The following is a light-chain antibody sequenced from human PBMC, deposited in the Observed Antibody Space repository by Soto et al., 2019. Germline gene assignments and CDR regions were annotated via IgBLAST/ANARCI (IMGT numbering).Light chain of an antibody. J-gene: IGKJ1*01. Sequence: EVELTQSPGTLSLSPGDTATLSCGASQSVTSNYLAWYQQKAGQPPRLLIYGASTRASGIPDRFSGSGSGTGFTLTIDSLEPEGFAVYYCQQYGTSPRTFGRGTKVEIK. CDR3: QQYGTSPRT. V-gene: IGKV3-20*01. CDR2: GAS. CDR1: QSVTSNY.